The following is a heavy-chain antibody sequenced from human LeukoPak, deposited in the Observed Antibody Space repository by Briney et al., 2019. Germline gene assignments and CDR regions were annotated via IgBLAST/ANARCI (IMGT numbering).Heavy chain of an antibody. Sequence: GGSLRLSCAASGFIFSSYAMSWVRQAPGKGLEWVSTISGSGGSTYYADSVKGRFTISRDNTKNTLYLHMNSLRAEDTAVYYCAKGWSRGWLDYWGQGTLVTVSS. V-gene: IGHV3-23*01. J-gene: IGHJ4*02. CDR2: ISGSGGST. D-gene: IGHD6-19*01. CDR3: AKGWSRGWLDY. CDR1: GFIFSSYA.